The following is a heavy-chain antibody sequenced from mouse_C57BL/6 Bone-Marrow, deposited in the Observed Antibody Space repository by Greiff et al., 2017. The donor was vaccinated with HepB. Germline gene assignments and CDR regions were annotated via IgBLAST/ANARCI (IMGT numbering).Heavy chain of an antibody. J-gene: IGHJ4*01. CDR2: IDPSDSYT. D-gene: IGHD2-3*01. CDR1: GYTFTSYW. Sequence: QVQLQQPGAELVMPGASVKLSCKASGYTFTSYWMHWVKQRPGQGLEWIGEIDPSDSYTNYNPKFKGKSTFTVDKSSSTAYMQRSSLTSENSAGYYCARWGVWVLRRYAMDYWGQGTSVTVSS. CDR3: ARWGVWVLRRYAMDY. V-gene: IGHV1-69*01.